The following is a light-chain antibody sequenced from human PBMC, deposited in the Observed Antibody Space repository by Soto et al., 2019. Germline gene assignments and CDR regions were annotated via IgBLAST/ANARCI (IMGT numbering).Light chain of an antibody. CDR1: RSVSSS. J-gene: IGKJ4*01. V-gene: IGKV3-15*01. Sequence: EIVMTQSPVTLSVSPGERATLSCRASRSVSSSLAWYQQKPGQAPRLLIYGASTRATGIPARFSGSGSGTEFTLTISSLQSEDSAVYYCQQYDNWPPLTFGGGTKVEIK. CDR2: GAS. CDR3: QQYDNWPPLT.